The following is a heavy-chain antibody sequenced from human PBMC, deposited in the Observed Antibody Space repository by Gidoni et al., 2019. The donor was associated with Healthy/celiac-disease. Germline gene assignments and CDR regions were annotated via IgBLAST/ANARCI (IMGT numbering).Heavy chain of an antibody. CDR2: IYSGGST. CDR3: AREATTVTVHYYYYYGMDV. V-gene: IGHV3-53*01. D-gene: IGHD4-17*01. Sequence: EVQLVASGGGLIQPGGSLRLSCAASGFTFSSNYMSWVRQAPGKGLEWVSVIYSGGSTDYADSVKGRFTISRDNSKNTLYLQMNSLRAEDTAVYYCAREATTVTVHYYYYYGMDVWGQGTTVTVSS. J-gene: IGHJ6*02. CDR1: GFTFSSNY.